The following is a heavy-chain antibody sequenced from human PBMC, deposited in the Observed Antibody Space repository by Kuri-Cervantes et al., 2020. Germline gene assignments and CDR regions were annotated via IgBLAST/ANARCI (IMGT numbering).Heavy chain of an antibody. Sequence: ESLKISCAVYGGSFSGYYWSWIRQPPGKGLEWIGEINHSGSTNYNPSLKSRVTISVDKSKNQFSLKLSSVTAADTAVYYCARSVRYWFDPWGQGTLVTVSS. CDR3: ARSVRYWFDP. V-gene: IGHV4-34*01. J-gene: IGHJ5*02. CDR2: INHSGST. CDR1: GGSFSGYY.